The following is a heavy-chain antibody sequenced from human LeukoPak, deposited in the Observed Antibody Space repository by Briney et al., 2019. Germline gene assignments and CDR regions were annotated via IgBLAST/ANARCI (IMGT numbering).Heavy chain of an antibody. CDR1: GGSFSGHY. J-gene: IGHJ4*02. CDR3: ARGSRRWLQFGTIDY. V-gene: IGHV4-34*01. Sequence: SETLSLTCAVYGGSFSGHYWSWIRQPPGKGLEWIGEINHSGSTNYNPSLKSRVTISVDTSKNQFSLKLSSVTAADTAVYYCARGSRRWLQFGTIDYWGQGTLVTVSS. D-gene: IGHD5-24*01. CDR2: INHSGST.